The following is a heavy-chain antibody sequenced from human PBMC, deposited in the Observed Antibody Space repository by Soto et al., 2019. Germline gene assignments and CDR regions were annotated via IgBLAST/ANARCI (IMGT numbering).Heavy chain of an antibody. V-gene: IGHV4-39*01. J-gene: IGHJ4*02. CDR3: ARVPLHYDFWRGYPAH. CDR1: GGSISSSSYY. CDR2: IYYSGST. D-gene: IGHD3-3*01. Sequence: SETLSLTCTVSGGSISSSSYYWGWIRQPPGKGLEWIGSIYYSGSTYYNPSLKSRVTISVDTSKNQFSLKLSSVTAADTAVYYCARVPLHYDFWRGYPAHRGQGTLVTGSS.